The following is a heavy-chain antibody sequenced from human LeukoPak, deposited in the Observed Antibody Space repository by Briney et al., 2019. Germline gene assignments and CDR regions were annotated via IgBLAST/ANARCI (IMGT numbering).Heavy chain of an antibody. CDR2: ISAYNGNT. Sequence: ASVKVSCKASGYTFTSYGISWVRQAPGQGLEWMGWISAYNGNTNYAQKLQGRVTMTTDTSTSTAYMELRSLRSDDTAVYYCARGRVVVPAAPEFDYWGQGTLVNVSS. CDR3: ARGRVVVPAAPEFDY. D-gene: IGHD2-2*01. V-gene: IGHV1-18*01. CDR1: GYTFTSYG. J-gene: IGHJ4*02.